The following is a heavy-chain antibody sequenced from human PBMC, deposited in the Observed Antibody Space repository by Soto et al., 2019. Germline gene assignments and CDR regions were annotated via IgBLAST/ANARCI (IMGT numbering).Heavy chain of an antibody. V-gene: IGHV3-30*03. CDR3: VRGTAIARQHFDC. CDR2: TSADGTDK. J-gene: IGHJ4*02. Sequence: PGGSLRLSCAASGFSFSSYGMHGVRQTPGKGLEWVAVTSADGTDKYYADSVKGRFTISRDNSKNTLYLQMNSLGVEDTAVYYCVRGTAIARQHFDCWGQGTLVTVSS. CDR1: GFSFSSYG. D-gene: IGHD6-6*01.